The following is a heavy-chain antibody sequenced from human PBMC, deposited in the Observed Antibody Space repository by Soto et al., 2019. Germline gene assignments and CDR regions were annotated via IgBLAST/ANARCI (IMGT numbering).Heavy chain of an antibody. D-gene: IGHD3-22*01. V-gene: IGHV1-2*04. CDR3: ARGRGDYYDSSGYYYFDY. CDR1: GYTFTGYY. Sequence: ASVKVSCKASGYTFTGYYMHWVRQAPGQGLEWMGWINPNSGGTNYAQKFQGWVTMTRDTSISTAYMELSRLRSDDTAVYYCARGRGDYYDSSGYYYFDYWGQGTLVTVS. CDR2: INPNSGGT. J-gene: IGHJ4*02.